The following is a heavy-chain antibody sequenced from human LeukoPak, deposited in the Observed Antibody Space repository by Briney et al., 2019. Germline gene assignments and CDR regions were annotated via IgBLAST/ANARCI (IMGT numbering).Heavy chain of an antibody. CDR2: ITSNGDNT. CDR3: AMKFSRDYYYMDV. CDR1: GFTFDEYG. J-gene: IGHJ6*03. V-gene: IGHV3-20*04. Sequence: PGGSLRLSCVGSGFTFDEYGMSWDRQPPGKGPEWVSGITSNGDNTGYADSVKGRFTISRDNAKNSLSLQMNSLRPEDTALYYCAMKFSRDYYYMDVWGKGTTVTVSS.